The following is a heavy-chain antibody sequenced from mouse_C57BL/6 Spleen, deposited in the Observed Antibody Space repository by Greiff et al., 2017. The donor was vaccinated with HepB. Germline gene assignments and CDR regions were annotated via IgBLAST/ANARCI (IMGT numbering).Heavy chain of an antibody. J-gene: IGHJ2*01. CDR1: GYTFTSYW. V-gene: IGHV1-61*01. CDR3: ARWGGYYFDY. CDR2: IYPSDSET. D-gene: IGHD3-1*01. Sequence: QVQLQQPGAELVRPGSSVKLSCKASGYTFTSYWMDWVKQRPGQGLEWIGNIYPSDSETHYNQKFKDKASLTVDKSSSTAYMQLSSLTSEDSAVYCCARWGGYYFDYWGQGTTLTVSS.